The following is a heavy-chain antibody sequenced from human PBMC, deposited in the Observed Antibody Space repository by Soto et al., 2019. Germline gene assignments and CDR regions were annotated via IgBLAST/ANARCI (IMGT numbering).Heavy chain of an antibody. CDR1: GGSSRSDY. Sequence: SETLSIASTVSGGSSRSDYWSWFRQFPGKGLEWIGYINHSGSTNYNPSLKSRVTISIDTSKNQFSLKLSSVTAADTAVYFCARGYYGSRGYSNPFDNRGQGTLVTVSS. D-gene: IGHD3-22*01. V-gene: IGHV4-59*08. CDR2: INHSGST. J-gene: IGHJ4*02. CDR3: ARGYYGSRGYSNPFDN.